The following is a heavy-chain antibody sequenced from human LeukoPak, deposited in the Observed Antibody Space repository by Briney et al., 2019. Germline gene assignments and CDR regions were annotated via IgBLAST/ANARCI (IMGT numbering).Heavy chain of an antibody. CDR3: ASNRNGAYNWFDP. D-gene: IGHD4-17*01. CDR2: IYPGDSDT. V-gene: IGHV5-51*01. CDR1: GYSFTSYW. Sequence: GESLQISCKGSGYSFTSYWIGWVRQMPGKGLEWMGIIYPGDSDTRYSPSFQGQVTISADKSISTAYLQWSSLKASDTAMYYCASNRNGAYNWFDPWGQGTLVTVSS. J-gene: IGHJ5*02.